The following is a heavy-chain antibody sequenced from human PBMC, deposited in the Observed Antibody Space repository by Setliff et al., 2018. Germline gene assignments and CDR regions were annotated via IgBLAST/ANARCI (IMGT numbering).Heavy chain of an antibody. J-gene: IGHJ6*02. D-gene: IGHD3-9*01. CDR1: GYSISSGYY. Sequence: SETLSLTCTVSGYSISSGYYWGWIRQPPGKGLEWIGSIYHSGSTYYNPSLKSRVTISVDTSKNQFSLKFISVTAADTAVYYCATLYDVLTGYYGLDVWGQGTTVTSP. CDR3: ATLYDVLTGYYGLDV. V-gene: IGHV4-38-2*02. CDR2: IYHSGST.